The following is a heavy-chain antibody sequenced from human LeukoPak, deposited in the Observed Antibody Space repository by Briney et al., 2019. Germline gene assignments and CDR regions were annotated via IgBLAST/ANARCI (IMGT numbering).Heavy chain of an antibody. V-gene: IGHV6-1*01. CDR2: TYYRSKWYN. J-gene: IGHJ4*02. CDR3: ARENSRGRFDY. D-gene: IGHD6-19*01. Sequence: SQTLSLTCGISGDSVSSNTAAWNWIRQSPSTGLEWLGRTYYRSKWYNNYAVSVKSRITINPDSSKNQVSLQLISVTPEDTAMYYCARENSRGRFDYWGQGTLVTVSS. CDR1: GDSVSSNTAA.